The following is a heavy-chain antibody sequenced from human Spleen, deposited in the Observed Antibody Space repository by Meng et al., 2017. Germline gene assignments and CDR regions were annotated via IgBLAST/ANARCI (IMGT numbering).Heavy chain of an antibody. J-gene: IGHJ3*02. CDR3: ARDAPGPDIVVVVAATARAFDI. Sequence: GESLKISCAASGFTFSSYWMSWVRQAPGKGLEWVANIKQDGSEKYYVHSVKGRFTISRDNAKNSLYLQMNSLRAEDTAVYYCARDAPGPDIVVVVAATARAFDIWGQGTMVTVSS. V-gene: IGHV3-7*01. CDR2: IKQDGSEK. D-gene: IGHD2-15*01. CDR1: GFTFSSYW.